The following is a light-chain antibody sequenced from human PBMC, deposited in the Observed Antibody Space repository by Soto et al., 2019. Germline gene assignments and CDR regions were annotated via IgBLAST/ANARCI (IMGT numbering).Light chain of an antibody. CDR3: SSYATSSTLV. Sequence: QSALAQPASVSGSPGQSITISCTGTSSDVGRYNYVAWYQQHPGKAPKVLIFEVSHRPSGVSSRFSGSKSGNTASLNISGLQAEDEADYYCSSYATSSTLVFGTGTKLTVL. CDR2: EVS. V-gene: IGLV2-14*01. CDR1: SSDVGRYNY. J-gene: IGLJ1*01.